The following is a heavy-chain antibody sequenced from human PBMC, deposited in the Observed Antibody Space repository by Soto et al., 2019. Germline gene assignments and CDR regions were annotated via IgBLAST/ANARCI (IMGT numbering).Heavy chain of an antibody. CDR2: IDPRDSYV. J-gene: IGHJ5*02. D-gene: IGHD2-2*01. V-gene: IGHV5-10-1*01. Sequence: GASLKISCPGFGYTFTTFWISWVRQMPGKGLEWMGRIDPRDSYVNYSPSFQGHVTISVDKSISTAYLQWGSLKASDTAMYYCARLFCSTSTCDSWFDPWGQGTLVTVSS. CDR3: ARLFCSTSTCDSWFDP. CDR1: GYTFTTFW.